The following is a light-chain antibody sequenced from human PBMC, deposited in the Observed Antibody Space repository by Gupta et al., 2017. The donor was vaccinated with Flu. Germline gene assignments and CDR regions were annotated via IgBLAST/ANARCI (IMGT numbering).Light chain of an antibody. V-gene: IGLV2-18*01. CDR2: EIN. CDR3: SLYTSSSSRV. J-gene: IGLJ3*02. CDR1: ISDVASYDR. Sequence: QSALTQPPSVAGSPGQRGTIPCAGTISDVASYDRDSWYQQPPVTAPKLMIDEINNRPSGGPDRFSGTTSGNAAPLTISGLHAEDAADYYRSLYTSSSSRVFGGGTKLTVL.